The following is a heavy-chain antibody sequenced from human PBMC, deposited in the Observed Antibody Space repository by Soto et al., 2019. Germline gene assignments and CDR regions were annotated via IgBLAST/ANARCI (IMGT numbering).Heavy chain of an antibody. V-gene: IGHV3-23*01. Sequence: SLRLSCAASGFTFSSYAMSWVRQAPGKGLEWVSAISGSGGSTYYADSVKGRFTISRDNSKNTLYLQMNSLRAEDTAVYYCAKNMGYCSSTSCYAFTWRQPSDYWGQGTLVTVSS. CDR1: GFTFSSYA. CDR2: ISGSGGST. CDR3: AKNMGYCSSTSCYAFTWRQPSDY. D-gene: IGHD2-2*01. J-gene: IGHJ4*02.